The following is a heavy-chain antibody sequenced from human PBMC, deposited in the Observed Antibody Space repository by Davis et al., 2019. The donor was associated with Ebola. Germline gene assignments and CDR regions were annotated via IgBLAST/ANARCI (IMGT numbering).Heavy chain of an antibody. V-gene: IGHV1-2*04. CDR3: ARDDPRIVVAPFDY. D-gene: IGHD3-22*01. J-gene: IGHJ4*02. Sequence: ASVKVSCKASGYTFTGYYMHWVRQAPGQGLEWMGWINPNSGGTNYAQKFQGWVTMTTDTSTSTAYMELRSLRSDDTAVYYCARDDPRIVVAPFDYWGQGTLVTVSS. CDR2: INPNSGGT. CDR1: GYTFTGYY.